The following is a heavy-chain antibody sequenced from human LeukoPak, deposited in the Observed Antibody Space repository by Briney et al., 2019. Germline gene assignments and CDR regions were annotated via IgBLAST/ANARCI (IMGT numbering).Heavy chain of an antibody. Sequence: ASVKVSCKASGYTFTSYGISWVRQAPGQGLEWMGWISAYNGNTNYAQKFQGRVTMTTDTSTSTAYMELRSLRSDDTAVYYCARGGRNYYGSGSYYHGDYWGQGTLVTVSS. CDR3: ARGGRNYYGSGSYYHGDY. J-gene: IGHJ4*02. D-gene: IGHD3-10*01. CDR2: ISAYNGNT. CDR1: GYTFTSYG. V-gene: IGHV1-18*01.